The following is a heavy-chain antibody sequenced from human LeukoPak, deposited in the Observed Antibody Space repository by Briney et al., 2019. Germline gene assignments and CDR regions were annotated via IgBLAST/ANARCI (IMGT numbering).Heavy chain of an antibody. D-gene: IGHD3-10*01. CDR1: GFTVSSSH. V-gene: IGHV3-66*01. J-gene: IGHJ4*02. CDR2: ISSAGTT. Sequence: GGSLRLSCAASGFTVSSSHMSWVRQAPGKGLEWVSIISSAGTTYYANSVKGRFTISRDNSKNTLYLQVNRLRDEETAVYYCAKSVGSGSYYNNDCWGQGTLVTVSS. CDR3: AKSVGSGSYYNNDC.